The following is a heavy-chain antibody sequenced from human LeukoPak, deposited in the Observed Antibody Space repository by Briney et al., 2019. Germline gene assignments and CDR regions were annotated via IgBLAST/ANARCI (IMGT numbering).Heavy chain of an antibody. CDR3: AKMGGYSYGEFDY. CDR2: ISGSGGST. D-gene: IGHD5-18*01. CDR1: GFTFSSYA. Sequence: GGSLRLSCAASGFTFSSYAMSWVRQAPGKGLEWVSAISGSGGSTYYADSVKSRFTISRDNSKNTLYLQMNSLRAEDTAVYYCAKMGGYSYGEFDYWGQGTLVTVSS. J-gene: IGHJ4*02. V-gene: IGHV3-23*01.